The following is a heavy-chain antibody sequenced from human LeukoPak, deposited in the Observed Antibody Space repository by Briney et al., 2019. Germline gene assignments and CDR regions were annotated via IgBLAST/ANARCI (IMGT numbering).Heavy chain of an antibody. CDR2: INQDGSEK. J-gene: IGHJ3*02. D-gene: IGHD7-27*01. V-gene: IGHV3-7*05. Sequence: PGGSLRLSCAASRFTFRSYSMTWVREAPGKGLEWVANINQDGSEKNSVDSVKGRFTISRDYAKNSLYLQMNSLRAEDTAVYYCARSRLWGNDAFDIWGQGTMVTVSS. CDR3: ARSRLWGNDAFDI. CDR1: RFTFRSYS.